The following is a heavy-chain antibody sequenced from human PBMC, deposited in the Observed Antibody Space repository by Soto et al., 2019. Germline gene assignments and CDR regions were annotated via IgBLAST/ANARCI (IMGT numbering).Heavy chain of an antibody. J-gene: IGHJ1*01. D-gene: IGHD2-21*01. CDR3: AGRCDGTNRLGQFAY. CDR1: GGTFNNYV. CDR2: IIPIFGTA. Sequence: SVKGSWKASGGTFNNYVINWVRQAPGQVLEWMAGIIPIFGTANYAQKFQGRVTITADKSTSTAYMELNSLRSEDTAVYYCAGRCDGTNRLGQFAYRGQRTLVIVSS. V-gene: IGHV1-69*06.